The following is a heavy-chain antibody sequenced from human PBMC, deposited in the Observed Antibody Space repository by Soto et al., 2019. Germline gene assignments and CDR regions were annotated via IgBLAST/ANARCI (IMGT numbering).Heavy chain of an antibody. D-gene: IGHD1-26*01. J-gene: IGHJ4*02. CDR2: ISYDGSNK. CDR1: GFTFSSYA. V-gene: IGHV3-30-3*01. Sequence: PVGALILSCSASGFTFSSYAMHWVRQAPGKWLEWVAVISYDGSNKYYADSVKGRFTISRYNSKNTVYLQINSLRAEDTAVYYCARDRSGSYWIYYFDYWGQGTLVTV. CDR3: ARDRSGSYWIYYFDY.